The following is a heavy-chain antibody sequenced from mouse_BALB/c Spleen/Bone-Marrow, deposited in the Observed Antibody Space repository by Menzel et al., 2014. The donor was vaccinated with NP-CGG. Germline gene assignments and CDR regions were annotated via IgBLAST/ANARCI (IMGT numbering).Heavy chain of an antibody. CDR2: ISSGGSYT. CDR1: GFTFSSYG. CDR3: ARQTYYDYDGYFDY. J-gene: IGHJ2*01. V-gene: IGHV5-6*02. D-gene: IGHD2-4*01. Sequence: DVKLVESGGDLVKPGGSLKLSCAASGFTFSSYGMSWVRQTPDKRLERVATISSGGSYTYYPDSVKGRFTISRDNAKNTLYLQMSSLKSEDTATYYCARQTYYDYDGYFDYWGQGTTLTVSS.